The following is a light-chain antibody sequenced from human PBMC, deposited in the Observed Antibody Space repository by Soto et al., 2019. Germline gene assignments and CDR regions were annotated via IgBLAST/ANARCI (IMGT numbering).Light chain of an antibody. CDR1: QSINGN. V-gene: IGKV1-39*01. J-gene: IGKJ5*01. CDR2: AAS. Sequence: DIQMTQSPSSLSASVGERVTIACRASQSINGNLNWYQQKPGKAPKLLIYAASTLQGGVPSRFSGSGSGTDFTLTIRSLQPEDFATYYCQHIYTIPITFGQGTRLEIK. CDR3: QHIYTIPIT.